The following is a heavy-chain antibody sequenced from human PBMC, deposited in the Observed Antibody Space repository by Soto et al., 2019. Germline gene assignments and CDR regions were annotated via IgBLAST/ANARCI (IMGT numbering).Heavy chain of an antibody. D-gene: IGHD3-10*01. V-gene: IGHV1-69*13. Sequence: ASVKVSCKASGGSFGKSAINWVRQTPGQGLEWLGGFIPVYRTLNYAQKFQGRVTITADESTGTAYMTLTSLISDDTAVYYCTKKGGGPFPFDPWGQGTRVTVSS. CDR3: TKKGGGPFPFDP. J-gene: IGHJ5*02. CDR1: GGSFGKSA. CDR2: FIPVYRTL.